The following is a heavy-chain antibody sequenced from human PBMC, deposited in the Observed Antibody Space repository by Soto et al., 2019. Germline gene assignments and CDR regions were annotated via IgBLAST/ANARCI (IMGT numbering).Heavy chain of an antibody. J-gene: IGHJ4*02. V-gene: IGHV1-3*01. CDR1: GYTFTSYA. Sequence: GASVKVSCKASGYTFTSYAMHWVRQAPGQRLEWMGWINAGNGNTKYSQKFQGRVTITRDTSASTAYMELSSLRSEDTAVYYRARDIKQGSSWYYFDYWGQGTLVTVSS. CDR2: INAGNGNT. CDR3: ARDIKQGSSWYYFDY. D-gene: IGHD6-13*01.